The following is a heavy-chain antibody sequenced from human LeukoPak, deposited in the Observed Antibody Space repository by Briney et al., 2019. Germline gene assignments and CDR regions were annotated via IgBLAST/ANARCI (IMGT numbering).Heavy chain of an antibody. CDR3: ARADVLEWLSIDY. D-gene: IGHD3-3*01. CDR2: INPNSGGT. CDR1: GYTFTGYY. Sequence: GASVKVSCKASGYTFTGYYMHWVRQAPGQGLEWMGWINPNSGGTNYAQKFQGRVTMTRDTSISTAYMELSRLRSDDTAVYYCARADVLEWLSIDYWGRGTLVTVSS. J-gene: IGHJ4*02. V-gene: IGHV1-2*02.